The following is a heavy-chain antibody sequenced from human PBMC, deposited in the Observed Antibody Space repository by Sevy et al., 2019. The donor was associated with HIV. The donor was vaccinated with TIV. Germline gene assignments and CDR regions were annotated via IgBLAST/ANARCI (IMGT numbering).Heavy chain of an antibody. CDR2: LRGSGGTT. Sequence: GGSLRLSCAASGFTFFSHVMSWVRQAPGKGLEWVSGLRGSGGTTDYADSVKGRFSISRDNSKNKLYLQMSSLRIEDTAVYYCATGTTDSSISWVFDVWGQGTMVTVSS. CDR1: GFTFFSHV. V-gene: IGHV3-23*01. D-gene: IGHD6-13*01. CDR3: ATGTTDSSISWVFDV. J-gene: IGHJ3*01.